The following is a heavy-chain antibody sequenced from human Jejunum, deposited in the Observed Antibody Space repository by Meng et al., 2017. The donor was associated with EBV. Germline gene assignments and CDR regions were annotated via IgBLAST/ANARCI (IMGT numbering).Heavy chain of an antibody. CDR2: ITDSGGST. Sequence: VALVEAGGGLGPPGGSLRLSCAASGFTFNSHSMSWVRQAPGKGLEWVSAITDSGGSTYYTDSVKGRFTISRDNSKNTLYLQMNSLRAEDTAVYYCAKLTRAWGQGTLVTVSS. V-gene: IGHV3-23*04. J-gene: IGHJ5*02. CDR3: AKLTRA. CDR1: GFTFNSHS.